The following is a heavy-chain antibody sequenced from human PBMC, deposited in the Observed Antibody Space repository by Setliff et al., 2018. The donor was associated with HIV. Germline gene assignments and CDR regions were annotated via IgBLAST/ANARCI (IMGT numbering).Heavy chain of an antibody. CDR3: ARARNKWGTFDY. V-gene: IGHV1-69*13. Sequence: SVKVSCKASGGSFSSYSISWVRQAPGQGLEWMGGIIPIFGTVNYAQRFQGRVTISADGSTSSAYMELNSLRSEDTAVYYCARARNKWGTFDYWGQGTLVTVPS. D-gene: IGHD1-26*01. CDR1: GGSFSSYS. CDR2: IIPIFGTV. J-gene: IGHJ4*01.